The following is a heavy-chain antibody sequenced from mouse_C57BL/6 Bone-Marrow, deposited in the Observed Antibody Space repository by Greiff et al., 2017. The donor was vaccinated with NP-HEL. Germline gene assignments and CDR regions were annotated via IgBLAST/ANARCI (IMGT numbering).Heavy chain of an antibody. D-gene: IGHD1-1*01. CDR2: INPNNGGT. Sequence: EVQLQQSGPELVKPGASVKISCKASGYTFTDYYMNWVKQSPGKSLEWIGDINPNNGGTSYNQKFKGKATLTVDKSSSTAYMELRSLTSEDSAVYYCARRSITTVPRSYWYFGVWGTGTTVTVSS. V-gene: IGHV1-26*01. CDR3: ARRSITTVPRSYWYFGV. J-gene: IGHJ1*03. CDR1: GYTFTDYY.